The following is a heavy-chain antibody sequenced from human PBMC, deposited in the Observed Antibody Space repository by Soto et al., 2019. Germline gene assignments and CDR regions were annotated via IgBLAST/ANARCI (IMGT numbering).Heavy chain of an antibody. CDR3: AGGGVVVDYYYYGMDV. D-gene: IGHD2-21*01. Sequence: ASVKVSCKASGGTFSSYAISWVRQAPGQGLEWMGGIIPIFGIANYAQKFQGGVTITADKSTSTAYMELSSLRSEDTAVYYCAGGGVVVDYYYYGMDVWGQGTTVTVSS. J-gene: IGHJ6*02. CDR1: GGTFSSYA. CDR2: IIPIFGIA. V-gene: IGHV1-69*10.